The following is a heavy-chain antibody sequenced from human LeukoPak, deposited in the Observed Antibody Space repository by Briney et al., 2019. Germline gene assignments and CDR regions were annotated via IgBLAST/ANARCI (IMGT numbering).Heavy chain of an antibody. V-gene: IGHV4-38-2*02. CDR3: TRMYGGSFPNAFDI. Sequence: TASETLSLTCTVSGYSISSGYYWGWIRQPPGKGLEWIGNIYHTGSTYYNPSLKSRLTISVDTSNNQFSLKLSSVTAADTAVYYCTRMYGGSFPNAFDIWGHGTVVTVSS. CDR2: IYHTGST. CDR1: GYSISSGYY. J-gene: IGHJ3*02. D-gene: IGHD4-23*01.